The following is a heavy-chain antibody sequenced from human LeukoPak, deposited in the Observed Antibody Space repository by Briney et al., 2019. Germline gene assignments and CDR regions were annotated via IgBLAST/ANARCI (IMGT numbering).Heavy chain of an antibody. V-gene: IGHV1-69*13. CDR1: GGTFSSYA. D-gene: IGHD3-3*01. CDR2: IIPIFGTA. J-gene: IGHJ4*02. CDR3: ARRTIFGVETLLDY. Sequence: GASVKVSCKASGGTFSSYAISWVRQAPGQGLEWMGGIIPIFGTANYAQKFQGRVTITADESTSTAYMGLSSLRSEDTAVYYCARRTIFGVETLLDYWGQGTLVTVSS.